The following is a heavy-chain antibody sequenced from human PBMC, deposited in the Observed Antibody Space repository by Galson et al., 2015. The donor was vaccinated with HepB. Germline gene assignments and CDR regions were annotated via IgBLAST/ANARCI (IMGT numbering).Heavy chain of an antibody. J-gene: IGHJ4*02. CDR3: AKDFAYSSSWSAANDY. V-gene: IGHV3-30*18. CDR1: GDTFSSYG. Sequence: SCKASGDTFSSYGMHWVRQAPGKGLEWVAVISYDGSNKYYADSVKGRFTISRDNSKNTLYLQMNSLRAEDTAVYYCAKDFAYSSSWSAANDYWGQGTLVTVSS. D-gene: IGHD6-13*01. CDR2: ISYDGSNK.